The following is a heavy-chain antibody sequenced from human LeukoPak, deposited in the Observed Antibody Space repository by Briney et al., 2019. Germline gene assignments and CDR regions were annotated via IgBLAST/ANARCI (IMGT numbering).Heavy chain of an antibody. Sequence: SETLSLTCTISGGSISSSSFYWGWVRQPPGKGLEWITSIYYTGATYYNPSLKSRVTIAVETSKTQFALKLRSVPAADTAVYYCARCASVQIWGRGTMVTVSS. CDR1: GGSISSSSFY. CDR3: ARCASVQI. V-gene: IGHV4-39*06. CDR2: IYYTGAT. J-gene: IGHJ3*02.